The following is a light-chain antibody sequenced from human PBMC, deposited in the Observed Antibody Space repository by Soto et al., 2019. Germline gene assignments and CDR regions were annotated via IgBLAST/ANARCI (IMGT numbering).Light chain of an antibody. CDR1: SSNIGTNV. J-gene: IGLJ3*02. Sequence: QSVLTQPPSVSGTPGQRVTISCSGSSSNIGTNVVNWYQQFSGTAPKLLIFNNNNRPSGVPDRFSGSKSGSSASLAISGLLSEDEADYYCAGWDESLSGPVFGGGTKLTVL. CDR3: AGWDESLSGPV. CDR2: NNN. V-gene: IGLV1-44*01.